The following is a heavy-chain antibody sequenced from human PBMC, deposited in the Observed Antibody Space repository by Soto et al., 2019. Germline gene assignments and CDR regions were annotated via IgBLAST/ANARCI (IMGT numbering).Heavy chain of an antibody. CDR2: ISAHNGNT. Sequence: ASVKVSCKASGYTFTSYALSWVRQAPGQGLEWMGWISAHNGNTNYAQKLQGRVAMTTDPSTSTAYMELRSLRSDDTAVYYCARSRTPILLPAAAFDHWGQGTLVTVSS. J-gene: IGHJ4*02. V-gene: IGHV1-18*01. D-gene: IGHD2-2*01. CDR1: GYTFTSYA. CDR3: ARSRTPILLPAAAFDH.